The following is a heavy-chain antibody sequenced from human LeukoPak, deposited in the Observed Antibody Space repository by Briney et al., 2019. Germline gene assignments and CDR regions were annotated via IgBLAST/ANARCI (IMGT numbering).Heavy chain of an antibody. CDR1: GFTFSGSA. D-gene: IGHD6-19*01. CDR3: SCTYSSGWYKFDY. CDR2: IRSKANSYAT. J-gene: IGHJ4*02. Sequence: GGSLGLSCAASGFTFSGSAMHWVRQASGKGLEWVGRIRSKANSYATAYAASVKGRFTISRDDSKNTAYLQMNSLKTEDTAVYYCSCTYSSGWYKFDYWGQGTLVTVSS. V-gene: IGHV3-73*01.